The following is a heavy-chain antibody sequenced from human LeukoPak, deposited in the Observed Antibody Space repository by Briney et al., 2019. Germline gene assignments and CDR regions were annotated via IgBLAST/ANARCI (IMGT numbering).Heavy chain of an antibody. CDR1: GGTFSDYA. CDR2: FIPILGTA. J-gene: IGHJ6*04. Sequence: SVKVSCKASGGTFSDYALNWVRQAPGQGLEWMGAFIPILGTANSTQKFQGRVTITADISTNTVYMELSSLRSEDTAVYFCAGIPVFGVVLHQEPVWGKGTTVTVSS. D-gene: IGHD3-3*01. CDR3: AGIPVFGVVLHQEPV. V-gene: IGHV1-69*10.